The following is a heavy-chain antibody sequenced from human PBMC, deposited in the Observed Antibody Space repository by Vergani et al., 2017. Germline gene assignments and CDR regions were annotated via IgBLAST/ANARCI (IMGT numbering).Heavy chain of an antibody. CDR1: GYTFTGYY. V-gene: IGHV1-69*01. J-gene: IGHJ3*02. D-gene: IGHD5-24*01. CDR2: IIPIFGIA. CDR3: ARRPWDGYNYFAAFDI. Sequence: QVQLVQSGAEVKKPGASVKVSCKASGYTFTGYYMHWVRQAPGQGLEWMGGIIPIFGIANYAQKFQGRVTITADESTSTAYMGLSSLRSEDTAVYYCARRPWDGYNYFAAFDIWGQGTMVTVSS.